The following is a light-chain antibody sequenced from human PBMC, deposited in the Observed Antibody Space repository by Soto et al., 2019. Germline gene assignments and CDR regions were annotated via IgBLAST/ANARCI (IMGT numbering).Light chain of an antibody. J-gene: IGKJ2*01. CDR3: MQATHWPPMYT. Sequence: DVVMTQSPLSLPVTLGQPASISCRSSQSLVHSDGNTHLNWYHQRPGQSPRRLIYKVSNRHSGVPDRLSGSGSVTDFTLKISRVEAEDVGVYFCMQATHWPPMYTFGQGTNLEIK. V-gene: IGKV2-30*02. CDR2: KVS. CDR1: QSLVHSDGNTH.